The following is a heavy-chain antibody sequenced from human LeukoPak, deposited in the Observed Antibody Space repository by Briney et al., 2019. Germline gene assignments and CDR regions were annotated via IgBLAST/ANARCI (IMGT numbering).Heavy chain of an antibody. V-gene: IGHV5-51*01. CDR2: IYPGDSDT. CDR3: ARHDSGYHGTGRYAEGDY. Sequence: GESLKISCKGSGYSFTSYWIGWVRQMPGKGLEWMGIIYPGDSDTRYSPSFQGQVTISADKSISTAYLRWSSLKASDTAMSYCARHDSGYHGTGRYAEGDYWGQGTLVTVSS. J-gene: IGHJ4*02. CDR1: GYSFTSYW. D-gene: IGHD3-10*01.